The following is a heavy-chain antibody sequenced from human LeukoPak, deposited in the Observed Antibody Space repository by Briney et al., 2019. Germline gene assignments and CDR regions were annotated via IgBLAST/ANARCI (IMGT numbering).Heavy chain of an antibody. CDR2: IYYSGYT. CDR3: ARGHTTRMVDFDY. Sequence: SETLSLTCTVSGGSISSSSYYWGWIRQPPGKGLEWIGSIYYSGYTYYNPSLESRVTISVDTSKNQFSLKLSSVTAADTAVYYCARGHTTRMVDFDYWGQGTLVTVSS. J-gene: IGHJ4*02. CDR1: GGSISSSSYY. D-gene: IGHD1-1*01. V-gene: IGHV4-39*01.